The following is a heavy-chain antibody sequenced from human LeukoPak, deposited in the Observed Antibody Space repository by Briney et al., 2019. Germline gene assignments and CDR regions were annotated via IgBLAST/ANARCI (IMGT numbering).Heavy chain of an antibody. J-gene: IGHJ5*02. CDR2: ISAYNGNT. CDR3: ARDIAYCGGDCYSGWFDP. CDR1: GYTFTSYG. Sequence: ASVKVSCKASGYTFTSYGISWVRQAPGQGLEWMGWISAYNGNTNYAQKLQGRVTMTTDTSTSTAHMELRSLRSDDTAVYYCARDIAYCGGDCYSGWFDPWGQGTLVTVSS. V-gene: IGHV1-18*01. D-gene: IGHD2-21*01.